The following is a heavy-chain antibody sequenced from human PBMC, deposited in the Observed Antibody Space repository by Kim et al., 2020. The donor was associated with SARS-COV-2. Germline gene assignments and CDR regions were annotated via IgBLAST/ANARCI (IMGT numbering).Heavy chain of an antibody. V-gene: IGHV3-30*04. CDR2: ISYDGSNK. D-gene: IGHD1-26*01. Sequence: GGSLRLSCAASGFTFSSYAMHWVRQAPGKGLEWVAVISYDGSNKYYADSVKGRFTISRDNSKNTLYLQMNSLRAEDTAVYSCARAYSGTSFLGFDYWGQGTLVTVPS. J-gene: IGHJ4*02. CDR3: ARAYSGTSFLGFDY. CDR1: GFTFSSYA.